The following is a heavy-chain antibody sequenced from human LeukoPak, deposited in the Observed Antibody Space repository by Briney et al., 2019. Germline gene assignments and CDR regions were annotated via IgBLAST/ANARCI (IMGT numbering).Heavy chain of an antibody. V-gene: IGHV3-33*01. CDR1: GFTFSSYG. J-gene: IGHJ6*02. Sequence: PGGSLRLSCAASGFTFSSYGMHWVRQAPGKGLEWVAVIWYDGSNKYYADSVKGRFTISRDNSKNTLYLQMNSLRAEDTAVYYCASAITMVRGVILAGMDVWGQGTTVTVSS. CDR2: IWYDGSNK. D-gene: IGHD3-10*01. CDR3: ASAITMVRGVILAGMDV.